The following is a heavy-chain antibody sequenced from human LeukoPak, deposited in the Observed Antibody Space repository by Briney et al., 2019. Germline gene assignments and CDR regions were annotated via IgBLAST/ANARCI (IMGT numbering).Heavy chain of an antibody. CDR1: GGTFSSYA. D-gene: IGHD2-15*01. Sequence: ASAKVSCKASGGTFSSYAISWVRQAPGQGLEWMGGIIPIFGTANYAQKFQGRATITADKSTSTAYMELSSLRSEDTAVYYCASLGYCSGGSCLHYFDYWGQGTLVTVSS. J-gene: IGHJ4*02. CDR2: IIPIFGTA. V-gene: IGHV1-69*06. CDR3: ASLGYCSGGSCLHYFDY.